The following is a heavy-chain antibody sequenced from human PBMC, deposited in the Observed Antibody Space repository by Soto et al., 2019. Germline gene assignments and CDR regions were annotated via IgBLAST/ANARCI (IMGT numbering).Heavy chain of an antibody. CDR1: GYSFTSLD. CDR2: MEPSSGKT. V-gene: IGHV1-8*01. J-gene: IGHJ4*02. CDR3: ARGVTAGVDY. Sequence: QVQLVQSGAEVREPGASVKVSCKASGYSFTSLDINWVRQTAGQGLEWMGWMEPSSGKTGYAQKFPDSVTMNSDTSINTAYMELTTLTSDDTAFYYCARGVTAGVDYWGQGTLVTVSS. D-gene: IGHD1-26*01.